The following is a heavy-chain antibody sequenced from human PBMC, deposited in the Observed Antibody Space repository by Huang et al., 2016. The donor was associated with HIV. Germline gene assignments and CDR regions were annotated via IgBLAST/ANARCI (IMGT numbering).Heavy chain of an antibody. CDR1: GGSVSSRTYY. CDR2: IQNSGTA. V-gene: IGHV4-39*01. D-gene: IGHD2-2*01. CDR3: ARQGGDCTSISCYLSWFDP. Sequence: QLQLQESGPGLVKPSQNLSLTCTVFGGSVSSRTYYWAWIRQTPGKGLEWIGSIQNSGTAYYNRSLKSRVSMIVDKSKNQFSLEVTSATAADSAIYYCARQGGDCTSISCYLSWFDPWGQGTLVTVSS. J-gene: IGHJ5*02.